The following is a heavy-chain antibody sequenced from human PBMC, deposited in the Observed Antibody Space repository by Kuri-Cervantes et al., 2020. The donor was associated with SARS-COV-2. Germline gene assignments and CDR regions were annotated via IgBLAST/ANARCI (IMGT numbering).Heavy chain of an antibody. CDR3: ARGFEDCSSTSCYPGGFDP. CDR1: GGSFSGYY. V-gene: IGHV4-34*01. D-gene: IGHD2-2*01. CDR2: INHSGST. Sequence: GSLRLSCAVYGGSFSGYYWSWIRQPPGKGLEWIGEINHSGSTNYNPSLKSRVTISVDTSKNQFSLKLSSVTAADTAVYYCARGFEDCSSTSCYPGGFDPWGQEPWSPSPQ. J-gene: IGHJ5*02.